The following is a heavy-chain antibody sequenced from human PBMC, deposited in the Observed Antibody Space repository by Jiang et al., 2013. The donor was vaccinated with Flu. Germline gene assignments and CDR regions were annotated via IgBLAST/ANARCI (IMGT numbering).Heavy chain of an antibody. V-gene: IGHV4-30-4*08. CDR3: ARAERGDFVGWFDP. CDR1: GGSISTGESY. Sequence: GPGLVKPSQTLSLTCTVSGGSISTGESYWTWIRQPPGKGLEWIGYIYSSGGTYYHPSLKSRVTISADTSKNQFSLKLRSVTAADTAVYFCARAERGDFVGWFDPWGQGTLVTVSS. D-gene: IGHD2-21*02. CDR2: IYSSGGT. J-gene: IGHJ5*02.